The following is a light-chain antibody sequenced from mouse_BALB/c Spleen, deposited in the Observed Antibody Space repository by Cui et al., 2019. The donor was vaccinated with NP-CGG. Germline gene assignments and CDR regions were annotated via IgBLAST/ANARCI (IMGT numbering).Light chain of an antibody. CDR1: TGTVTTSNY. CDR2: GTN. Sequence: QAVVTQESAPTTSPGETVTLTCRSSTGTVTTSNYANWVQEKPDHLFTGLIGGTNNRAPGVPARFSGSLIGDKAAITITGAQTEDEAIYFCALWYSNHWVFGGGTKLTVL. CDR3: ALWYSNHWV. J-gene: IGLJ1*01. V-gene: IGLV1*01.